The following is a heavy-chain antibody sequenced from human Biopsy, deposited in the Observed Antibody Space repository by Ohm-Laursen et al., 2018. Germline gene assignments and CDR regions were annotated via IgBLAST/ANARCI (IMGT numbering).Heavy chain of an antibody. CDR2: ISRSTSHI. D-gene: IGHD1-14*01. V-gene: IGHV3-21*06. CDR1: GFSLTNYT. CDR3: ARGRSHLLPDHDWFDP. J-gene: IGHJ5*02. Sequence: GSLRLSCAASGFSLTNYTINWVRQALGKGLEWVSSISRSTSHILYAETLKGRFTSSRDNAKNSVYLQMNGLRVEDTVVYYCARGRSHLLPDHDWFDPWGQGTLVTVSS.